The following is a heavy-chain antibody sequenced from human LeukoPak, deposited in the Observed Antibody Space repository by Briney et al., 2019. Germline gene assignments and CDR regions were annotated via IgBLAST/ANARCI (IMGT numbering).Heavy chain of an antibody. Sequence: SETLFLTCTVSGGSISSSSYYWGWIRQPPGKGLEWIGSIYYSGSTYYNPSLKSRVTISVDTSKNQFSLKLSSVTAADTAVYYCARSGIVGALFDPWGQGTLVTVSS. V-gene: IGHV4-39*01. CDR2: IYYSGST. CDR3: ARSGIVGALFDP. D-gene: IGHD1-26*01. J-gene: IGHJ5*02. CDR1: GGSISSSSYY.